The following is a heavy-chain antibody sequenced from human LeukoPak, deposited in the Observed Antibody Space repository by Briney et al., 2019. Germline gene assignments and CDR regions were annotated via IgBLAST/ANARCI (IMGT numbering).Heavy chain of an antibody. CDR2: ISSSDSTI. J-gene: IGHJ3*02. V-gene: IGHV3-48*03. CDR1: GFTFSSYE. D-gene: IGHD1-7*01. CDR3: ARDSGNYLDAFDI. Sequence: GGSLRLSCAASGFTFSSYEMNWVRQAPGKGLEWVSYISSSDSTIYYADSVKGRFTISRDNAKNSLYLQMNSLRAEDTAVYYCARDSGNYLDAFDIWGQGTMVTVSS.